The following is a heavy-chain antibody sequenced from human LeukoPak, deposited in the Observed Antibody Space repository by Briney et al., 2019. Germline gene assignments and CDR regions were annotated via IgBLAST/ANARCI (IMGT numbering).Heavy chain of an antibody. V-gene: IGHV4-39*01. CDR1: GGSISSSSYY. D-gene: IGHD2-15*01. Sequence: PSETLSLTCTVSGGSISSSSYYWGWIRQPPGKGLEWIGSIYHSGSTYYNPSLKSRVTISVDTSKNQFSLKLSSVTAADTAVYYCARQGYCSGGSCYYHYYYYMDVWGKGTTVTVSS. CDR2: IYHSGST. J-gene: IGHJ6*03. CDR3: ARQGYCSGGSCYYHYYYYMDV.